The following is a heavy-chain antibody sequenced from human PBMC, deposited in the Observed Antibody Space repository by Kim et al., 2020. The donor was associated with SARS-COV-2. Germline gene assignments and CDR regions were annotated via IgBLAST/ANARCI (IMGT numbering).Heavy chain of an antibody. J-gene: IGHJ6*02. CDR1: GFTFDTYA. CDR2: ISGNGVNK. D-gene: IGHD3-22*01. CDR3: AKVVVMDGYNYFYYYGMDV. V-gene: IGHV3-23*01. Sequence: GGSLRLSCVASGFTFDTYAMSWVRQAPGKGLEWVSVISGNGVNKFYADSVRGRFTISRDNSKHTVYLQMNSLRDEDMALYYCAKVVVMDGYNYFYYYGMDVWGQGTAVTVSS.